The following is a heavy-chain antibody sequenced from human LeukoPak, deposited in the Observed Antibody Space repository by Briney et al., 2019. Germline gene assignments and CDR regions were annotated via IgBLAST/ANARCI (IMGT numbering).Heavy chain of an antibody. Sequence: SGTLSLTCAVSGGSISSSNWWSWVRQPPGKGLEWIGEIYHSGSTNYNPSLKSRVTISVDKSKNQFSLKLSSVTAADTAVYYCARDRPTYYYGSGSYYSYFDPWGQGTLVTVSS. J-gene: IGHJ5*02. D-gene: IGHD3-10*01. CDR1: GGSISSSNW. V-gene: IGHV4-4*02. CDR3: ARDRPTYYYGSGSYYSYFDP. CDR2: IYHSGST.